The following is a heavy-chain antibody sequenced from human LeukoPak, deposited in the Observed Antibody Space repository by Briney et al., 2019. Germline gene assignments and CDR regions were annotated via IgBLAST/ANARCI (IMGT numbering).Heavy chain of an antibody. J-gene: IGHJ4*02. Sequence: GGSLRLSCAASGFTFSSYSMNWVRQAPGKGLEWVSSISSSSSYIYCADSVKGRFTISRDNAKNSLHLQMNSLRAEDTAVYYCARDLGWLQGGDYWGQGTLVTVSS. D-gene: IGHD5-24*01. CDR2: ISSSSSYI. CDR1: GFTFSSYS. CDR3: ARDLGWLQGGDY. V-gene: IGHV3-21*01.